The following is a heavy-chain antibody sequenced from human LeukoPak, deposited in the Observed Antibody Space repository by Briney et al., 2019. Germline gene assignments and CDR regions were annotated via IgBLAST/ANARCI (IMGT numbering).Heavy chain of an antibody. CDR2: IKGDGSMI. CDR1: GFGLSGIT. V-gene: IGHV3-7*01. Sequence: PGGSLRLSCVASGFGLSGITMNWVRQAPGKGLDWVASIKGDGSMIHYADSVRGRFTISRDIAENSLYLQMTSLRVEDTAVYFCARLSSGVTIFADWGQGALVTVSS. CDR3: ARLSSGVTIFAD. D-gene: IGHD5-18*01. J-gene: IGHJ4*02.